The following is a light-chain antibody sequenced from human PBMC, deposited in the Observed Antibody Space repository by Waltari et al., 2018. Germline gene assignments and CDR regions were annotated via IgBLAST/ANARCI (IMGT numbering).Light chain of an antibody. CDR1: QSLSRTW. CDR3: QQYESSVMYT. J-gene: IGKJ2*01. V-gene: IGKV3-20*01. CDR2: GGS. Sequence: VLTQSPGTLSLSPGERATLSCRASQSLSRTWLVWYQKKSCQAPRLLIYGGSSSAAGIPDRFSGSGSGTDFTRTISRLEPEDSAVYYCQQYESSVMYTFGQGTKVEIK.